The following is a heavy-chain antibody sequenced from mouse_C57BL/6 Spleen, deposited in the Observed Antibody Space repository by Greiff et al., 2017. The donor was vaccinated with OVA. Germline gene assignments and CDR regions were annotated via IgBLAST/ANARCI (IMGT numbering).Heavy chain of an antibody. CDR2: INPYNGGT. D-gene: IGHD2-4*01. CDR1: GYTFTDYY. V-gene: IGHV1-19*01. J-gene: IGHJ1*03. Sequence: VQLKQSGPVLVKPGASVKMSCKASGYTFTDYYMNWVKQSHGKSLEWIGVINPYNGGTSYNQKFKGKATLTVDKSSSTAYMELNSLTSEDSAVYYCAGYDYDDGYWYFDVWGTGTTVTVSS. CDR3: AGYDYDDGYWYFDV.